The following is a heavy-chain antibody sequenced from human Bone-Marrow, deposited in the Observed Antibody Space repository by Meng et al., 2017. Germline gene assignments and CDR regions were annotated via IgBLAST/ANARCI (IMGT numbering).Heavy chain of an antibody. CDR1: GFTFSSYE. CDR3: ARADSGKDAFDI. CDR2: ISSSGGTI. Sequence: GESLKIPCAASGFTFSSYEMNWVRQAPGKGLEWVSYISSSGGTIYYADSVKGRFTISRDNAKNSLYLQMNSLTAGDTAVYYCARADSGKDAFDIWGQGTMVTVSS. J-gene: IGHJ3*02. V-gene: IGHV3-48*03. D-gene: IGHD5-12*01.